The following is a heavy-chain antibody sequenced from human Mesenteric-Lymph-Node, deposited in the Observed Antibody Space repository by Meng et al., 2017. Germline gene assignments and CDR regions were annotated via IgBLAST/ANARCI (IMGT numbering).Heavy chain of an antibody. Sequence: GESLKISCAASGFTFSSYSMNWVRQAPGKGLEWVSSISSSSSYIYYADSVKGRFTISRDNAKNSLCLQMNSLRAEDTAVYYCVGAGSGSLDYWGQGTLVTVSS. J-gene: IGHJ4*02. CDR3: VGAGSGSLDY. CDR2: ISSSSSYI. D-gene: IGHD3-10*01. CDR1: GFTFSSYS. V-gene: IGHV3-21*01.